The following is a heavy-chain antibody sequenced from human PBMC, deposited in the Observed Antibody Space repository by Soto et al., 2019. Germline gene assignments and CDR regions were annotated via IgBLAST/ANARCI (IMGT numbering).Heavy chain of an antibody. CDR1: GYSFTSYW. CDR2: IYPGDSDT. CDR3: ARSVIDSVTIQHYYYYMDV. V-gene: IGHV5-51*01. D-gene: IGHD3-10*01. Sequence: GESLKISCKGSGYSFTSYWIGWVRQMPGKGLEWMGIIYPGDSDTRYSPSFQGQVTISADKSISTAYLQWSSLKASDTAMYYCARSVIDSVTIQHYYYYMDVWGKGTTVTVSS. J-gene: IGHJ6*03.